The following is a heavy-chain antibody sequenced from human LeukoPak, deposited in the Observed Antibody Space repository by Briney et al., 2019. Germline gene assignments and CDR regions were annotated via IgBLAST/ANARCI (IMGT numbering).Heavy chain of an antibody. CDR2: ISSNGGST. CDR3: ATASFYGDSQPGY. V-gene: IGHV3-64*01. Sequence: PGGSLRLSCAASGFTFSSYAMHWVRQAPGKGLEYVSAISSNGGSTYYANSVKGRFTISRDNSKNTLYLQMGSLRAEDMAVYYCATASFYGDSQPGYWGQGTLVTVSS. CDR1: GFTFSSYA. D-gene: IGHD4-17*01. J-gene: IGHJ4*02.